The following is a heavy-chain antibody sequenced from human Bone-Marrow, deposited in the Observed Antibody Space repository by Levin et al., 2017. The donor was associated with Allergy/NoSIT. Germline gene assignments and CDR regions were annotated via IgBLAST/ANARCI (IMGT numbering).Heavy chain of an antibody. CDR3: ARDQMATIYYYYGMDV. J-gene: IGHJ6*02. CDR2: IIPIFGTA. Sequence: SVKVSCKASGGTFSSYAISWVRQAPGQGLEWMGGIIPIFGTANYAQKFQGRVTITADESTSTAYMELSSLRSEDTAVYYCARDQMATIYYYYGMDVWGQGTTVTVSS. CDR1: GGTFSSYA. V-gene: IGHV1-69*13. D-gene: IGHD5-24*01.